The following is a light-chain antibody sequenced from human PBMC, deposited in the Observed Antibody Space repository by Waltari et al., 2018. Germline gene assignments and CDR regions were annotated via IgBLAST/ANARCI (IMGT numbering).Light chain of an antibody. J-gene: IGKJ1*01. V-gene: IGKV3-20*01. Sequence: EVVLTQSTGTLSLSPGERATLSCRASQSVGKYIVWYQQRPGQAPRLLIYAASTRATGIPDRFSGSGSGTDFSLTISRLEPEDFAVYYCQNHERLPATFGQGTKVEI. CDR3: QNHERLPAT. CDR1: QSVGKY. CDR2: AAS.